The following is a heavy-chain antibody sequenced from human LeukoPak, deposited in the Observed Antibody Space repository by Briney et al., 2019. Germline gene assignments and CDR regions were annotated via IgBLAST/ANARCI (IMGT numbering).Heavy chain of an antibody. J-gene: IGHJ4*02. V-gene: IGHV3-23*01. Sequence: GGSLRLSCAASGFTFSYYGLSWIRQAPGKGLEWVSGFGHNGDITYSDSVKGRFTISRDNSKNTLFLQMNSLRADDTAVYFCAKQAGWGAYFSFLPFDFWGRGTLVTVSS. D-gene: IGHD3-3*01. CDR2: FGHNGDIT. CDR1: GFTFSYYG. CDR3: AKQAGWGAYFSFLPFDF.